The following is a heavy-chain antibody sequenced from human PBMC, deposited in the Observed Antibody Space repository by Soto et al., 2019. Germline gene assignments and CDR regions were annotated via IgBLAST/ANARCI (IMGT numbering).Heavy chain of an antibody. CDR1: GGTFSSYS. V-gene: IGHV1-69*01. CDR2: IIPIFGTA. Sequence: QVQLVQSGAEVKKPGSSVKVSCKASGGTFSSYSINWVRQAPGQGLEWMGEIIPIFGTANYAQKFQGRVTITADESTSTASMELSSLRSEDTAVSYCARDGGRDSGGIDYWGQGTLVTVSS. D-gene: IGHD1-26*01. J-gene: IGHJ4*02. CDR3: ARDGGRDSGGIDY.